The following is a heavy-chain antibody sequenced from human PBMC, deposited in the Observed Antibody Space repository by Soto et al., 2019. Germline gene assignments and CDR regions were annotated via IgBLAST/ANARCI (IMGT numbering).Heavy chain of an antibody. J-gene: IGHJ6*03. CDR1: GYTFTSYA. CDR3: ARDIRAMVRGVGYYYYMDV. CDR2: INAGNGNT. Sequence: GASVKVSCKASGYTFTSYAMHWVRQAPGQRLEWMGWINAGNGNTKYSQKFQGRVTITRDTSASTAYMELSSLRSEDTAVYYCARDIRAMVRGVGYYYYMDVWGKGTTVTVSS. D-gene: IGHD3-10*01. V-gene: IGHV1-3*01.